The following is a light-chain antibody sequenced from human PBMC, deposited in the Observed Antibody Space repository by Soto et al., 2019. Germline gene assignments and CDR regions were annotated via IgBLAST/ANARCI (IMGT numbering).Light chain of an antibody. CDR2: DVT. CDR1: QDISKY. CDR3: QQHDNVPLT. Sequence: DIQMTQSPSSLSASVGDRVSITCQASQDISKYLNWYQQKPGKAPELLIYDVTNLEVGVPARFSGSGSGTHFTLTISSLQPEDIATYFCQQHDNVPLTFGPGTKVDIK. V-gene: IGKV1-33*01. J-gene: IGKJ3*01.